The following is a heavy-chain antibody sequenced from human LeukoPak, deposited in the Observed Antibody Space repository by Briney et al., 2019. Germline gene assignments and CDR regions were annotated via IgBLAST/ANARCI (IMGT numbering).Heavy chain of an antibody. CDR2: IYPGDSDT. J-gene: IGHJ3*02. CDR3: ARQSDYYDSSGYYGGLDAFDI. CDR1: GYSFTSYW. Sequence: GESLKISCKGSGYSFTSYWIGWVRQMPGKGLEWMGIIYPGDSDTRYSPSFQGQVTISADKSISTAYLQWSSLKASDTAMYYCARQSDYYDSSGYYGGLDAFDIWGQGTMVTVSS. V-gene: IGHV5-51*01. D-gene: IGHD3-22*01.